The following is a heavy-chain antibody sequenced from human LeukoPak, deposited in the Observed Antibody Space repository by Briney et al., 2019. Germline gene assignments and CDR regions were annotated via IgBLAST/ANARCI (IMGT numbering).Heavy chain of an antibody. CDR1: LYTLSIYV. V-gene: IGHV1-18*01. J-gene: IGHJ4*02. CDR3: ARESNGSGRNPDY. Sequence: AAVKDSSKPPLYTLSIYVICSGRHTPEQGLERMGLISDDKGNTNYAQTLQGRVTMTTDTSTSTAYMELSSLRSDDTAVYYCARESNGSGRNPDYWGQGTLVTVSS. CDR2: ISDDKGNT. D-gene: IGHD3-10*01.